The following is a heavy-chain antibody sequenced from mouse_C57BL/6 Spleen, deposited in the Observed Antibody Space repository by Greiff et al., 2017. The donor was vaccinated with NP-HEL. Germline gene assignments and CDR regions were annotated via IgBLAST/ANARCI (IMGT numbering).Heavy chain of an antibody. J-gene: IGHJ3*01. D-gene: IGHD1-1*01. Sequence: QVQLQQPGAELVRPGSSVKLSCKASGYTFTSYWMHWVKQRPIQGLEWIGNIDPSDSETHYNQKFKDKATLTVDKSSSTAYMQLSSLTSEDSAVYYCARGGNYYGSLFAYWGQGTLVTVSA. CDR1: GYTFTSYW. V-gene: IGHV1-52*01. CDR3: ARGGNYYGSLFAY. CDR2: IDPSDSET.